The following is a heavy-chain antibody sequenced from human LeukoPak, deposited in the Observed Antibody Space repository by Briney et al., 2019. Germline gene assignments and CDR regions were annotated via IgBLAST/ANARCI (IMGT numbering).Heavy chain of an antibody. V-gene: IGHV4-34*01. CDR2: INHSGNT. CDR3: ARQGSGTSYYYYTFPY. Sequence: SETLSLTCAVYGGSLSGYYWSWIRQPPGKGLEWIGEINHSGNTNYNPSLKSRVTMSVDTSKNHFYLKLSSETAADTAVYYCARQGSGTSYYYYTFPYWGQGTLVTVSS. CDR1: GGSLSGYY. D-gene: IGHD1-26*01. J-gene: IGHJ4*02.